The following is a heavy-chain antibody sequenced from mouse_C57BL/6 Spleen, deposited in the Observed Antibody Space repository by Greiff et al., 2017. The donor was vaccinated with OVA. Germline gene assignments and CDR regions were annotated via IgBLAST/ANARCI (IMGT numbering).Heavy chain of an antibody. CDR1: GYTFTSYW. J-gene: IGHJ2*01. CDR2: IYPGSGST. D-gene: IGHD1-1*01. V-gene: IGHV1-55*01. Sequence: QVQLKQPGAELVKPGASVKMSCKASGYTFTSYWITWVKQRPGQGLEWLGDIYPGSGSTNYNEKFKSKATLTVDTSSSTAYMQLSSLTSEDSAVYYCARGGLITTVVDYFDYWGQGTTLTVSS. CDR3: ARGGLITTVVDYFDY.